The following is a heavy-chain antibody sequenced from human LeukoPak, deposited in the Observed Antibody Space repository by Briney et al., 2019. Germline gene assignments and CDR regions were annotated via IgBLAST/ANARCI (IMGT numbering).Heavy chain of an antibody. D-gene: IGHD4-23*01. CDR1: GGTFSSCA. Sequence: ASVKVSCKASGGTFSSCAISWVRQAPGQGLEWMGRIIPILGVTTSAEKFQDRVTITADKTTSTAYMELSSLRSEDPAVYYCASRRSGGNSDYYYGMDVWGQGTTVTVSS. CDR2: IIPILGVT. J-gene: IGHJ6*02. CDR3: ASRRSGGNSDYYYGMDV. V-gene: IGHV1-69*04.